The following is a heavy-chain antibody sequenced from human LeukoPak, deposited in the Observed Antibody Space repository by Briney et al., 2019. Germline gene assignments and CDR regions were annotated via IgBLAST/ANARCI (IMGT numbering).Heavy chain of an antibody. V-gene: IGHV3-7*01. CDR1: GFIFSTYW. J-gene: IGHJ4*02. D-gene: IGHD1-1*01. Sequence: GGSLRLSCSASGFIFSTYWMSWVRQAPGKGLEWVANIKKDGSEKHYVDSVKGRFTISRDNAKNSLYLQMNSLRVEDTAVYYCARTSGAGSTFDYWGQGTLVTVSS. CDR2: IKKDGSEK. CDR3: ARTSGAGSTFDY.